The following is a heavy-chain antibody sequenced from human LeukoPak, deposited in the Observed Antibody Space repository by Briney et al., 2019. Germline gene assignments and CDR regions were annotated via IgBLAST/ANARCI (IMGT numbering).Heavy chain of an antibody. D-gene: IGHD3-22*01. CDR3: ARNSSGIHFDY. CDR2: IYNSGST. J-gene: IGHJ4*02. V-gene: IGHV4-38-2*01. CDR1: GYSISNTYY. Sequence: PSETLSLTCAVSGYSISNTYYWGWIRQPPGKGLEWIESIYNSGSTHYNPSLKSRVTISVDTSTNQFSLKLSSVTAADTAVYYCARNSSGIHFDYWGRGTLVTVSS.